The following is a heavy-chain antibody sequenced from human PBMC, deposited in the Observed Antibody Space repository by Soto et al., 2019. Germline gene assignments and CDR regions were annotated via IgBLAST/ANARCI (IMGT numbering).Heavy chain of an antibody. CDR3: TRVGGYFKTDL. V-gene: IGHV3-49*04. D-gene: IGHD2-21*02. J-gene: IGHJ5*02. Sequence: EVQLVESGGGLVQPGRSLRVSCTGFGFTFGDYGVSWVRQAPGKGLEWIGFIRSRGNGGTTEYAASVRGRFSFSREDSKSIAYLQMNSLQIEDTAVYYCTRVGGYFKTDLWGQGTLVTVSS. CDR2: IRSRGNGGTT. CDR1: GFTFGDYG.